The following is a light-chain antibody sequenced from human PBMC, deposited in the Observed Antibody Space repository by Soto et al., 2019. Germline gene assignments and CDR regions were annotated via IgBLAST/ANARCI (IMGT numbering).Light chain of an antibody. V-gene: IGKV3-15*01. CDR1: QSISGN. CDR3: QQRVH. J-gene: IGKJ5*01. Sequence: EIVMTQSPATLSVSPGERATLSCRASQSISGNLAWYQQKPGLSPRLLTYHTSASATGVPARFSGSGSGTDFTLTISSLEPEDFAVYYCQQRVHFGQGTRLEIK. CDR2: HTS.